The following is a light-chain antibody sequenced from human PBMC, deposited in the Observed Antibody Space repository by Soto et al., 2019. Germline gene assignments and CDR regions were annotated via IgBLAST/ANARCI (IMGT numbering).Light chain of an antibody. V-gene: IGLV2-14*03. CDR1: SSDVGGYNY. CDR3: TSFTSSSTWV. CDR2: EVS. Sequence: SVLTHPASVSGSPGQSITISCTGTSSDVGGYNYVSWFQQHPGKAPKLKIYEVSNRPSGVSNRFSGSKSGYTASLTISELQAEDEADYYRTSFTSSSTWVFGGGTK. J-gene: IGLJ3*02.